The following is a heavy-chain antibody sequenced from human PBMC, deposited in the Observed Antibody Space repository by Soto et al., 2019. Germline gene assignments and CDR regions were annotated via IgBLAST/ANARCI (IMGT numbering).Heavy chain of an antibody. V-gene: IGHV3-30*18. J-gene: IGHJ6*02. D-gene: IGHD3-22*01. CDR1: GFTFSSYG. Sequence: QAQLVESGGGVVQPGKSLRVSCAASGFTFSSYGFHWVRQAPGKGLEWVAVISYDAANTYYADSVKGRFTISRDNSKNTMFLQMNSLTPEDSAVYYCAKARARGSSGNYYLGGMDVWGQGTRVTVSS. CDR3: AKARARGSSGNYYLGGMDV. CDR2: ISYDAANT.